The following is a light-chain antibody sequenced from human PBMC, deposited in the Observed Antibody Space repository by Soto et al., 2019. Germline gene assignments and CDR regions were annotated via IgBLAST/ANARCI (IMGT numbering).Light chain of an antibody. Sequence: QSALTQPASVSGSPGQSITISCTGTSSDVGSYNYVSWYQQHPGKAPKLMIYEVSNRPSGVSNRFSGSKSGNTVSLTISGLQAEDEANYYCSSYTSSSTRVFGGGTQLTVL. CDR1: SSDVGSYNY. CDR3: SSYTSSSTRV. CDR2: EVS. J-gene: IGLJ3*02. V-gene: IGLV2-14*01.